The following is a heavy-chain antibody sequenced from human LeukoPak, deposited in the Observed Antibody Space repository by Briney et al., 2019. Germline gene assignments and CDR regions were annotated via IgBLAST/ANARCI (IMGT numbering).Heavy chain of an antibody. CDR2: INTNTGNP. V-gene: IGHV7-4-1*02. CDR3: ARAPPLLLCGSSCPGWFDP. D-gene: IGHD6-13*01. J-gene: IGHJ5*02. CDR1: GYTFTSYA. Sequence: GASVKVSCKASGYTFTSYAMNWVRQAPGQGLEWMGWINTNTGNPTYAQSFTGRFVFSLDTSVSTAYLQISSLKAEDTAVYYCARAPPLLLCGSSCPGWFDPWGQGTLVTVSS.